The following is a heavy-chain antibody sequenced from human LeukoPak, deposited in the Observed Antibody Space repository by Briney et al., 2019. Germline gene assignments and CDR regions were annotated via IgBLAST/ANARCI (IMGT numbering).Heavy chain of an antibody. CDR2: IYYSGST. D-gene: IGHD4-17*01. CDR3: ARFVWGDYPQNCFDY. Sequence: SQTLSLTCAVSGGSISSGGYYWSWIRQHPGRGLEWIGYIYYSGSTYYNPSLKSRVTISVDTSKNQFSLKLSSVTAADTAVYYRARFVWGDYPQNCFDYWGQGTLVTVSS. CDR1: GGSISSGGYY. J-gene: IGHJ4*02. V-gene: IGHV4-31*11.